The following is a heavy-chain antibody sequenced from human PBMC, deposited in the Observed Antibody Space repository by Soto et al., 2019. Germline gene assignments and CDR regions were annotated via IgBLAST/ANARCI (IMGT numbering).Heavy chain of an antibody. CDR1: GFTFRSYA. Sequence: LRLSCAASGFTFRSYAMHWVRQAPGKGLEWVAVISYDGSNKYYADSVKGRFTISRDNSKNTLYLQMNSLRAEDTAVYYCARDQSYYYDSSGPTNWGQGTLVTVSS. J-gene: IGHJ4*02. D-gene: IGHD3-22*01. CDR3: ARDQSYYYDSSGPTN. V-gene: IGHV3-30-3*01. CDR2: ISYDGSNK.